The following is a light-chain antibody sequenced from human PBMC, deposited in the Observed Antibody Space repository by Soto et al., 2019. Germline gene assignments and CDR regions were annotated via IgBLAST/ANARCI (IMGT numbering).Light chain of an antibody. CDR2: AAS. CDR3: QQVNSYPT. J-gene: IGKJ4*01. V-gene: IGKV1-9*01. CDR1: QGISSY. Sequence: DIQLTQSPSFLSASVGDGVTITCRASQGISSYLAWYQPRPGKAPKLLIYAASTLQSGVPSRFSGSGSGTEFTLTISSLQPEDCATYYCQQVNSYPTFGGGTKGEIK.